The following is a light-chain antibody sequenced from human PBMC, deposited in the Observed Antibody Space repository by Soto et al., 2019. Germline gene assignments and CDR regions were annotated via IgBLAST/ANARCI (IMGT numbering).Light chain of an antibody. CDR1: SGHSSYA. Sequence: QLVLTQSPSASASLGASVKLTCTLSSGHSSYAIAWHQQQPEKGPRYLMKVNSDGSHSKGDGIPDRFSGSSSGAERYLTISSLQSEDEAEYYSQTWGTGTRVFGGGTKLTVL. V-gene: IGLV4-69*01. CDR3: QTWGTGTRV. J-gene: IGLJ3*02. CDR2: VNSDGSH.